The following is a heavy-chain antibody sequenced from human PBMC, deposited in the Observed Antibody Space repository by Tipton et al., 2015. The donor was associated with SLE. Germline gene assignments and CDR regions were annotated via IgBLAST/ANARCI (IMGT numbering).Heavy chain of an antibody. CDR3: ARPAGLYGGSSGLLGY. CDR1: SGSINNYY. J-gene: IGHJ4*02. V-gene: IGHV4-59*01. D-gene: IGHD6-6*01. Sequence: TLFLTCTVSSGSINNYYWSWIRQPPGKGLEWIGYIYSSGNTDYNPSLKSRVTMSIDTSKNQFSLDLSSVTAADTAVYYCARPAGLYGGSSGLLGYWGQGALVTVSS. CDR2: IYSSGNT.